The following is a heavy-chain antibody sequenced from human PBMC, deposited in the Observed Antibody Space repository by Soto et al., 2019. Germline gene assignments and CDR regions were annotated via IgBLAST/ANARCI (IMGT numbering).Heavy chain of an antibody. CDR3: ARDPRPNYGSGSYYSYYYYYYMDV. J-gene: IGHJ6*03. Sequence: EVQLVESGGGLVKPGGSLRLSCAASGFTFSTYSMNWVRQAPGKGLEWVSSISSSSSYIYYEDSVKGRFTVSRDNAKNSLYLQMHSLRAEDTAVYYCARDPRPNYGSGSYYSYYYYYYMDVWGKGTTVTVSS. CDR1: GFTFSTYS. D-gene: IGHD3-10*01. CDR2: ISSSSSYI. V-gene: IGHV3-21*01.